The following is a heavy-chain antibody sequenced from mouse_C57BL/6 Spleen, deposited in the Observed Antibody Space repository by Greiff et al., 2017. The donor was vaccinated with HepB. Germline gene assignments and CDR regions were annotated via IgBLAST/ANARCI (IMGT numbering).Heavy chain of an antibody. Sequence: QVQLQQPGAELVKPGASVKLSCKASGYTFTSYWMQWVKQRPGQGLEWIGEIDPSDSYTNYNQKFKGKATLTVDTSSSTAYMQLSSLTSEDSAVYYCARGKTDWYFDVWGTGTTVTVSS. CDR3: ARGKTDWYFDV. V-gene: IGHV1-50*01. CDR2: IDPSDSYT. CDR1: GYTFTSYW. J-gene: IGHJ1*03.